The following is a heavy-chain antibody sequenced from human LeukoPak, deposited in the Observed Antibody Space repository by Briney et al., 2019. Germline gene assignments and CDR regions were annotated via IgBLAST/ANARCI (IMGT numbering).Heavy chain of an antibody. Sequence: GGSLRLSCAASGFTFSNYWMSWVRQAPGKGLEGVANINKDGSEKYYLDSVKGRLTISRENAKNSLYLQMSSLRAEDTAVYYCAREGAATAGCDFWGQGTLVAVSS. V-gene: IGHV3-7*03. J-gene: IGHJ4*02. D-gene: IGHD6-13*01. CDR3: AREGAATAGCDF. CDR2: INKDGSEK. CDR1: GFTFSNYW.